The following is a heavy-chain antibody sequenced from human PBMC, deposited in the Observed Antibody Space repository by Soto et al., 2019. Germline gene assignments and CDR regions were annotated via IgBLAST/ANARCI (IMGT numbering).Heavy chain of an antibody. CDR1: RYIFGHYG. J-gene: IGHJ5*02. CDR2: ISAYNGNT. Sequence: QVQLVQSGAEVKKPGASVKVSCKASRYIFGHYGISWVRQAPGQGLEWVGWISAYNGNTNYAQSLQGRVTMTTDTSTSTAYMELRSLRSDDTAVYYCTRDRFEGIYYDSSGYNNWFDPWGQGTLVTVSS. CDR3: TRDRFEGIYYDSSGYNNWFDP. D-gene: IGHD3-22*01. V-gene: IGHV1-18*01.